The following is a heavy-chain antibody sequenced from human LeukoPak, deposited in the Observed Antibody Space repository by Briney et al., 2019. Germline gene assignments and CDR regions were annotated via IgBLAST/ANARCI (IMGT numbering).Heavy chain of an antibody. J-gene: IGHJ4*02. CDR2: INPNSGGT. V-gene: IGHV1-2*06. Sequence: ASVKVSCKASGYTFTAYYMHWVRQAPGQGLEWMGRINPNSGGTSYAQTFQGRVTRSRDTSISTAYMEMSRLRSDDTAVYYCARDATSEWELLYWGQGTLVTVSS. D-gene: IGHD1-26*01. CDR1: GYTFTAYY. CDR3: ARDATSEWELLY.